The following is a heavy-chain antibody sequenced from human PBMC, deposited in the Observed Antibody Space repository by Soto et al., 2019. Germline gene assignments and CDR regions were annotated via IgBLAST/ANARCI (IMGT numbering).Heavy chain of an antibody. J-gene: IGHJ5*02. Sequence: PGGSLRLSCAASGFTFSSYWMHWVRQAQGKGLVWVSRINSDGSSTSYADSVKGRFTISRDNAKNTLYLQMNSLRAEDTAVYYCARDRDFWSGYNNWFDPWGQGTLVTVSS. V-gene: IGHV3-74*01. D-gene: IGHD3-3*01. CDR2: INSDGSST. CDR1: GFTFSSYW. CDR3: ARDRDFWSGYNNWFDP.